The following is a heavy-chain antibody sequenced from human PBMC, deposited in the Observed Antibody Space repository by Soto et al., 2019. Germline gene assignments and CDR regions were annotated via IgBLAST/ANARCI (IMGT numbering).Heavy chain of an antibody. D-gene: IGHD3-9*01. V-gene: IGHV1-69*06. CDR3: AVTVTGSRSPLAH. CDR2: IIPIYASP. Sequence: QVQLVPSGAEVKKPGSSVKVSCKASGGTFSSNAISWVRQAPGQGLEWMGGIIPIYASPNYAQNFQGRVTVTADKATSTAYLELSRLKFADSAIYYCAVTVTGSRSPLAHWGRGTLVIVSS. CDR1: GGTFSSNA. J-gene: IGHJ4*02.